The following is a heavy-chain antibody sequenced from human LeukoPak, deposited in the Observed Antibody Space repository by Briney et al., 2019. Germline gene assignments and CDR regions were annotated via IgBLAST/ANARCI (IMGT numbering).Heavy chain of an antibody. Sequence: PGGSLRLSCAASGFTFSSYAMSWVRQAPGKGLEGVSNFSGSGGKTYYADSVKGRFTISRDNSKNTLSLQMNSLRAEDTAVYYCARGDPIYDFWSGGDYWGQGSLVTVSS. CDR3: ARGDPIYDFWSGGDY. D-gene: IGHD3-3*01. J-gene: IGHJ4*02. CDR2: FSGSGGKT. V-gene: IGHV3-23*01. CDR1: GFTFSSYA.